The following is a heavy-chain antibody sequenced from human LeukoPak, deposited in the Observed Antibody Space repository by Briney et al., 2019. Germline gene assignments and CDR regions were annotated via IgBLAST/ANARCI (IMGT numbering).Heavy chain of an antibody. CDR2: IYSGGST. CDR1: GFTVSSNY. V-gene: IGHV3-66*02. J-gene: IGHJ6*03. Sequence: GGSLRLSCAASGFTVSSNYMSWVRQAPGKGLEWVSVIYSGGSTYYADSVKGRFTISRDNSKNTLYLQMNSLRAEDTAVYYCARDIGGPELTYMDVWGKGTTVTVSS. D-gene: IGHD5-12*01. CDR3: ARDIGGPELTYMDV.